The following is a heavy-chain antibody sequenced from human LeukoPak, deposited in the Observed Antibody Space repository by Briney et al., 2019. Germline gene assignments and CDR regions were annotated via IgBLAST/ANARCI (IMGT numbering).Heavy chain of an antibody. CDR3: ARVSGDGDYFDY. CDR1: GFTFSDHY. J-gene: IGHJ4*02. V-gene: IGHV3-72*01. CDR2: IRNKANSHTT. D-gene: IGHD7-27*01. Sequence: PGGSLRLSCAASGFTFSDHYMDWVRQAPGKGLEWVGRIRNKANSHTTEYAASVKGRFTISRDDSKNSLHLQMNSLKTEDTAVYYCARVSGDGDYFDYWGQGTLVTVSS.